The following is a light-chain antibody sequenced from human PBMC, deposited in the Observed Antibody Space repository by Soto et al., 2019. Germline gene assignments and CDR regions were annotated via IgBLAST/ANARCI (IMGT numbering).Light chain of an antibody. Sequence: EIVMTQSPATLSVSPGERVTLSCRASQSVSSNLVWYQQKPGQAPRLLIYDASTRATGIPARFSGGGSETDFTLTISSLQSEDFAVYYCQQYHSWPPRTFGQGTKVEIK. CDR2: DAS. CDR1: QSVSSN. CDR3: QQYHSWPPRT. J-gene: IGKJ1*01. V-gene: IGKV3-15*01.